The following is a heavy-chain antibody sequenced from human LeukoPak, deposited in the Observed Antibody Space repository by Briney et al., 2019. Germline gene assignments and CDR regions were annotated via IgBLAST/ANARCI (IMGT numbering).Heavy chain of an antibody. CDR2: ISESGGNT. Sequence: PGGSLRLSCAASGFTFSSYAMNWVRQAPGKGLEWVSGISESGGNTFYADSVKGRFTISRDNSKNTLFLQMNCLRAEDTAVYYCAVSPPIERVWHYFNYWGQGTLVTVSS. CDR1: GFTFSSYA. V-gene: IGHV3-23*01. CDR3: AVSPPIERVWHYFNY. D-gene: IGHD2-15*01. J-gene: IGHJ4*02.